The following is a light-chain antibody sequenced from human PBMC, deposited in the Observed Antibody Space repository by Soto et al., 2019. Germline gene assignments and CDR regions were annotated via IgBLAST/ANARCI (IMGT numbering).Light chain of an antibody. V-gene: IGKV1-12*01. CDR2: AAS. Sequence: DIQMTQSPSSVSASVGDRVTITCRASQGITSWLAWYQQKPGRAPKLLIYAASSLQSGVPSRFRGSRSGTDFTLTTSSLQPADFATYDCQQTRSFPLTFGGGTKVEIK. CDR1: QGITSW. CDR3: QQTRSFPLT. J-gene: IGKJ4*01.